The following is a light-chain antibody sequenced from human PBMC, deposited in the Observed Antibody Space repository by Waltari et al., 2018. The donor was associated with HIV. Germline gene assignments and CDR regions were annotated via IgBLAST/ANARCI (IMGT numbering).Light chain of an antibody. J-gene: IGLJ1*01. CDR2: QDK. Sequence: SFELTQPPSLSVSPGQTANISCSGEKMGEKYVSWYQQKSGQSPVVVIFQDKRWPSGIFGRFSCSNTGNTATLTVSGTQPIDEAEYYCQASDRTTGVFGTGTKLTVL. CDR3: QASDRTTGV. V-gene: IGLV3-1*01. CDR1: KMGEKY.